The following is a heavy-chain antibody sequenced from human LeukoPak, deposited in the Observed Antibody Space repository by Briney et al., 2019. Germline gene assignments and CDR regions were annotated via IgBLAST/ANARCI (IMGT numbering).Heavy chain of an antibody. D-gene: IGHD3-22*01. J-gene: IGHJ4*02. CDR1: GYSFTSYW. CDR2: IYPGDSDT. CDR3: ARFRGEAGDSSGYYY. V-gene: IGHV5-51*01. Sequence: GESLKISCKGSGYSFTSYWIGWVRQMPGKGLEWMGIIYPGDSDTRYSPSSQGQVTISADKSISTAYLQWSSLKASDTAMYYCARFRGEAGDSSGYYYWGQGTLVTVSS.